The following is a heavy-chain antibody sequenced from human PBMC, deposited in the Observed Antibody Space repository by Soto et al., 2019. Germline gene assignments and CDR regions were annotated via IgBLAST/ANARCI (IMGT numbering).Heavy chain of an antibody. V-gene: IGHV4-31*03. CDR1: GGSISSGGYY. CDR3: ARGGLARSGYTSRFDL. Sequence: PSETLSLTCTASGGSISSGGYYWSWIRQLPGKGLEWIGYIHPSGTIYYNPSLKSRLTLSVDTSKNQFSLQLSSVTAADTVLFYCARGGLARSGYTSRFDLWGQGTLVTVAS. D-gene: IGHD3-3*01. J-gene: IGHJ4*03. CDR2: IHPSGTI.